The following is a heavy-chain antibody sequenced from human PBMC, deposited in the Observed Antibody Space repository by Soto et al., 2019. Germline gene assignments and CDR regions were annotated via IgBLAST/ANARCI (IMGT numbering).Heavy chain of an antibody. D-gene: IGHD6-19*01. CDR3: AKASMPVSCKVYFGF. CDR1: GLTFSTYA. Sequence: EVQLLESGGGLVQPGGSLRLSCEASGLTFSTYAMSWVRQAPGKGLEWVSLTTGSGISSYYADSVKGRFTISRDNFKNTLYLQMNSLRAEDTAIYYCAKASMPVSCKVYFGFWGQGTLVTVSP. J-gene: IGHJ4*02. V-gene: IGHV3-23*01. CDR2: TTGSGISS.